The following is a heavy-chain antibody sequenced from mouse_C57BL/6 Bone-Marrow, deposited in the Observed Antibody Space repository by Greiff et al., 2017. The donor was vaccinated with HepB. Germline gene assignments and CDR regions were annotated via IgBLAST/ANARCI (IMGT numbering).Heavy chain of an antibody. D-gene: IGHD2-3*01. CDR1: GFTFSSYA. CDR2: ISDGGSYT. V-gene: IGHV5-4*03. J-gene: IGHJ3*01. CDR3: ARSRWLGFAY. Sequence: EVMLVESGGGLVKPGGSLKLSCAASGFTFSSYAMSWVRQTPEKRLEWVATISDGGSYTYYPDNVKGRFTISRDNAKNNLYLQMSHLKSEDTAMYYCARSRWLGFAYWGQGTLVTVSA.